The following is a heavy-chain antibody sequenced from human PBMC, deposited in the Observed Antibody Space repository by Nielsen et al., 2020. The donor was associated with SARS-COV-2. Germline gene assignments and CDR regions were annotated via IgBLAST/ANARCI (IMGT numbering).Heavy chain of an antibody. CDR2: IYYSGST. J-gene: IGHJ6*02. Sequence: WLRQPPGKGLEWIGYIYYSGSTNYNPSLKSRVTLSVDTSKNQFSLKLSSVTAADTAVYYCARVGYDFWSGYLYAGSGGAYYYGMDVWGQGTTVTVSS. D-gene: IGHD3-3*01. CDR3: ARVGYDFWSGYLYAGSGGAYYYGMDV. V-gene: IGHV4-59*12.